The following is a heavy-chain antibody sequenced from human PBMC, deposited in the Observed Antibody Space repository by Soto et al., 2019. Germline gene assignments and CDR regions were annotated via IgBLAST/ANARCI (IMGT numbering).Heavy chain of an antibody. CDR2: INSDGSVS. V-gene: IGHV3-74*01. CDR3: ARGDCVGCTCYSLAGSFYYYMDV. D-gene: IGHD2-15*01. Sequence: EVQLVESGGGLVQPGGSLRLSCAASGFTFSNYWMYWVRQAPGKGLVWVSRINSDGSVSSYADSVKGRLTISRDNVKNTLYLHIDSLRAEATAVYYCARGDCVGCTCYSLAGSFYYYMDVWGKGTTVTVFS. CDR1: GFTFSNYW. J-gene: IGHJ6*03.